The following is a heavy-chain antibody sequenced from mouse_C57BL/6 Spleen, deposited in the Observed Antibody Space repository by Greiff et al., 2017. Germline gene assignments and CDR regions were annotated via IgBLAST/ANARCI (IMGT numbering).Heavy chain of an antibody. J-gene: IGHJ2*01. CDR1: GYTFTGYW. Sequence: VQLQQSGAELMKPGASVKLSCKATGYTFTGYWIEWVKQRPGHGLEWIGEILPGSGSTTYNAKFKGKATFTADTSSNTAYMQLSSLTTEDSAIXYCARKKGIYSGDYLDYWGQGTTLTVSS. D-gene: IGHD2-1*01. V-gene: IGHV1-9*01. CDR3: ARKKGIYSGDYLDY. CDR2: ILPGSGST.